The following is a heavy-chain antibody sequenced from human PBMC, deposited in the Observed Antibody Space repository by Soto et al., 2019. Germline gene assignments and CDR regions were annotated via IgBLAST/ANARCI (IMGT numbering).Heavy chain of an antibody. CDR3: ARALGYHDNNGYYYSSGY. CDR2: ISHDGSSK. V-gene: IGHV3-30*04. CDR1: GFSFNIYA. J-gene: IGHJ4*02. D-gene: IGHD3-22*01. Sequence: GGSLRLSCTASGFSFNIYAFHWVRQAPGKGLEWVSVISHDGSSKYYADSVKGRFTISRDNSKDTLYLQLNSLRPVDTAVYYCARALGYHDNNGYYYSSGYWGQGTLVTVSS.